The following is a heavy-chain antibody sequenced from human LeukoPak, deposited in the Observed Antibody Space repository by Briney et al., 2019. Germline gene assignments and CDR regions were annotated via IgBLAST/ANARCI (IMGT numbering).Heavy chain of an antibody. J-gene: IGHJ4*02. Sequence: SETLSLTCTVSGDSTSGYYWMWIRQTPGKGLEWIGYVYYSGGNNYNPSLKSRVTISIDASKNQFSLKLSSVTAADTGVYYCARESPGAGHFDYWGQGALVTVSS. CDR1: GDSTSGYY. D-gene: IGHD1-26*01. V-gene: IGHV4-59*01. CDR3: ARESPGAGHFDY. CDR2: VYYSGGN.